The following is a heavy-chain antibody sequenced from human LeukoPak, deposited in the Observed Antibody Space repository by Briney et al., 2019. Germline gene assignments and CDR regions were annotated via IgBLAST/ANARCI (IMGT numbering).Heavy chain of an antibody. D-gene: IGHD6-13*01. CDR2: ISGSGGST. CDR3: AKDKYTSTWYYFDY. Sequence: GGTLRLSCTTSGFNFSIYPMTWVRQAPGKGLEWVSAISGSGGSTYYADSVKGRFTISRDNSKNTLYLQMNSLRAEDTAVYYCAKDKYTSTWYYFDYWGQGTLVTVSS. CDR1: GFNFSIYP. J-gene: IGHJ4*02. V-gene: IGHV3-23*01.